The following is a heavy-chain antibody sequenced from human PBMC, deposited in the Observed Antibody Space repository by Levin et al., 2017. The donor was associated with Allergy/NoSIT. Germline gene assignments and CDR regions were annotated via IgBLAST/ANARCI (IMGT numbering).Heavy chain of an antibody. J-gene: IGHJ3*02. CDR2: ISTSGTTT. CDR1: GFTFSGYS. Sequence: GGSLRLSCVASGFTFSGYSMSWVRQAPGKGLEWVSYISTSGTTTYYADSLKGRFSISRDNAKNSLYLQMNSLRAEDTALYYCAGGYNTYPDAFDIWGQGTMVTVSS. D-gene: IGHD5-12*01. CDR3: AGGYNTYPDAFDI. V-gene: IGHV3-48*01.